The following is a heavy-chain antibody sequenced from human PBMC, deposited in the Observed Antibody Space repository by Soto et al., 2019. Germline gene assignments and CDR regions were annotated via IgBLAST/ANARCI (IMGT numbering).Heavy chain of an antibody. CDR1: GDSVSSNSAA. J-gene: IGHJ4*02. V-gene: IGHV6-1*01. CDR2: TYYRSKWYN. Sequence: SQTLSLTCAISGDSVSSNSAAWNWIRQSPSRGLEWLGRTYYRSKWYNDYAVSVKSRITINPDTSKNQFSLQLNSVTPEDTAVYYCARDRDKAQRYSGSYTAYRAQRTLDTGS. CDR3: ARDRDKAQRYSGSYTAY. D-gene: IGHD1-26*01.